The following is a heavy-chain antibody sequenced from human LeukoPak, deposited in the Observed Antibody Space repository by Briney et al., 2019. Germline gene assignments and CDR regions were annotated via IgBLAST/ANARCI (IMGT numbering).Heavy chain of an antibody. CDR1: GGSFSGYY. D-gene: IGHD6-19*01. CDR2: INHSGST. Sequence: SETLSLTCAVYGGSFSGYYWSWIRQPPGKGLEWIGEINHSGSTNYNPSLKSRVTISVDTSKNQFSLKLSSVTAADTAVYYCARIPAVAGTGGLDYWGQGTLVTVSS. J-gene: IGHJ4*02. CDR3: ARIPAVAGTGGLDY. V-gene: IGHV4-34*01.